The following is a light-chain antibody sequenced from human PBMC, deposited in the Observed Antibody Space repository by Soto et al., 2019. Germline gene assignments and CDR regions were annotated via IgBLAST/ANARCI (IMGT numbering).Light chain of an antibody. J-gene: IGLJ3*02. CDR1: SSDFESYDL. V-gene: IGLV2-23*01. CDR3: CARAGSSTAWV. Sequence: QSVLTQPASVSGSPGQSITISCTGTSSDFESYDLVSWYQQLPGKAPKLIIFEGNRWPSGVSDRFAGAKSGNTASLTISGLQAADEADHYCCARAGSSTAWVFGGGTKLPVL. CDR2: EGN.